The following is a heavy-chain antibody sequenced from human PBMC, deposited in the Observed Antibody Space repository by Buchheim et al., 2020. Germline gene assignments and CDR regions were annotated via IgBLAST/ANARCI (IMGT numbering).Heavy chain of an antibody. CDR2: ISHDETNK. V-gene: IGHV3-30-3*01. CDR1: GFTLRTYG. J-gene: IGHJ4*02. CDR3: ARGYQSSGRSKFDY. Sequence: QVQLVESGGGVVQPGRSLRLSCAASGFTLRTYGMHWVRQAPGKGLEWVTFISHDETNKYYADSVKGRFTISRDNSKKTMSLQMNSLRVEDTAVYYCARGYQSSGRSKFDYWGQGTL. D-gene: IGHD6-19*01.